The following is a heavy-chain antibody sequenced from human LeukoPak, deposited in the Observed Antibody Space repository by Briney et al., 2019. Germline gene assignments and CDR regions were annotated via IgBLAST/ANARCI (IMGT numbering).Heavy chain of an antibody. J-gene: IGHJ4*02. CDR2: INSDGSTT. Sequence: GGSLRLSCAASGFTFSDYWMHWVRQAPGRGLVWVSGINSDGSTTSYADSVKGRFTISRDNAKNTLFLQMNSLRAEDTAVYHCARIAIVFVELGNYWGQGNLVTVSS. D-gene: IGHD5/OR15-5a*01. V-gene: IGHV3-74*01. CDR3: ARIAIVFVELGNY. CDR1: GFTFSDYW.